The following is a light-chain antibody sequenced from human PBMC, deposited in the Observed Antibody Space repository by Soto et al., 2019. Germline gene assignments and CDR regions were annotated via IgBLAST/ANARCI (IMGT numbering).Light chain of an antibody. CDR2: DAS. J-gene: IGKJ5*01. CDR1: QSISSW. Sequence: DIPMTQSPSTLSASVGDRVTITCRASQSISSWLAWYQQKPGKAPKLLIYDASSLQSGVPSRFSGSGSGTDFTLTISSLQPEDFATYYCQQSYSTPSITFGQGTRLEI. V-gene: IGKV1-39*01. CDR3: QQSYSTPSIT.